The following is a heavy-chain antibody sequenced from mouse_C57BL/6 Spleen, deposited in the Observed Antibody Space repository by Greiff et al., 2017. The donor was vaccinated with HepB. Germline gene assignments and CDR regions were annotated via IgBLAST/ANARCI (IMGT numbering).Heavy chain of an antibody. CDR2: ISSGSSTI. J-gene: IGHJ4*01. V-gene: IGHV5-17*01. CDR3: ARPAVGYAMDY. Sequence: EVQGVESGGGLVKPGGSLKLSCAASGFTFSDYGMHWVRQAPEKGLEWVAYISSGSSTIYYADTVKGRFTISRDNAKNTLFLQMTRLRSEDTAMYYCARPAVGYAMDYWGQGTSVTVSS. D-gene: IGHD1-1*01. CDR1: GFTFSDYG.